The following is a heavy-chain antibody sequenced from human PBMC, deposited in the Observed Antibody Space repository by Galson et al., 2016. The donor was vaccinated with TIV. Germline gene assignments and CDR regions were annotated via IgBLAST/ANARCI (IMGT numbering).Heavy chain of an antibody. V-gene: IGHV1-2*06. CDR1: GYTFIDFY. D-gene: IGHD4-23*01. Sequence: SCKASGYTFIDFYMHWVRQAPGQDLEWMGRITPKTGFTNYAQDLQGRVTMTRDTSSSTVYMELSRLTFDDTAVYYCARSYSSWGNSYYLDYWGQGTMVTVS. CDR3: ARSYSSWGNSYYLDY. CDR2: ITPKTGFT. J-gene: IGHJ4*03.